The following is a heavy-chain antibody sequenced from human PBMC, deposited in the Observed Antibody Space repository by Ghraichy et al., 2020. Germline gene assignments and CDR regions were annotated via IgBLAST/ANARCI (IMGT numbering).Heavy chain of an antibody. J-gene: IGHJ4*02. CDR3: AGERGDGVYVVSGILGDY. V-gene: IGHV4-39*06. D-gene: IGHD5/OR15-5a*01. Sequence: GSLRLTCTVSGFSITSSTYNWGRIRQPPGKGLEWIGSIYYSGSTYYNPYLKSRVTISVDTSTNHFTLRLSSVTAADTAEYYCAGERGDGVYVVSGILGDYWGQGTLVTVSS. CDR2: IYYSGST. CDR1: GFSITSSTYN.